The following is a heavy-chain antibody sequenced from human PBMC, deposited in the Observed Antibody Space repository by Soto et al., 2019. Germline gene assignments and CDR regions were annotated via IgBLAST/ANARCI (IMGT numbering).Heavy chain of an antibody. CDR3: AKERSSGWSFDY. Sequence: EVQLLESGGGLVQPGGSLRLSCAASGFTFSTYAMNWVRQAPGKGLEWVSGISGSGDSPYYADSVKGRFTVSRDNSKNTLYLQRNSLRGEDTAVFYCAKERSSGWSFDYWGQGTLVTVSP. D-gene: IGHD6-19*01. CDR1: GFTFSTYA. V-gene: IGHV3-23*01. CDR2: ISGSGDSP. J-gene: IGHJ4*02.